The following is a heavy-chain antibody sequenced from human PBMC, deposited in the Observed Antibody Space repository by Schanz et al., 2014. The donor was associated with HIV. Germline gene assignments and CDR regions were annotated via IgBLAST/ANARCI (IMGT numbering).Heavy chain of an antibody. V-gene: IGHV3-74*02. Sequence: EVQVVDSGGGLVKPGGSLRLSCVASGFTFGTKWMYWVRQGPEKGLAWVSYITPDGTITYADSVKGRFTTSRDSSKNTLYLQMNSLRVEDTAIYYCRVFMGAFDVWGQGTMVTVSS. J-gene: IGHJ3*01. D-gene: IGHD6-13*01. CDR3: RVFMGAFDV. CDR2: ITPDGTIT. CDR1: GFTFGTKW.